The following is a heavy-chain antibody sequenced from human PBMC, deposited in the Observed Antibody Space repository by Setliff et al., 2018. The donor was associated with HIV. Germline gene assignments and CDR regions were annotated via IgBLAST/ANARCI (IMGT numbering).Heavy chain of an antibody. CDR3: AREGRITSFGVIIPGSNALDV. CDR1: GFTFSSYE. V-gene: IGHV3-48*03. J-gene: IGHJ6*02. D-gene: IGHD3-3*01. CDR2: ISSTGNTI. Sequence: GGSLRLSCAASGFTFSSYEMNWVRQAPGKGLEWVSYISSTGNTIYYADSVKGRFTISRDNAKNSLSLQMNSLRPEDTAVYYCAREGRITSFGVIIPGSNALDVWGQGTTVTVSS.